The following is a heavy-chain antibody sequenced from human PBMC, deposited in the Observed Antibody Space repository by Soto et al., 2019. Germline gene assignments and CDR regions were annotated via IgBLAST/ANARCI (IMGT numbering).Heavy chain of an antibody. CDR3: ARGYCSSTSCSYFDY. CDR1: GGSISSGGYS. D-gene: IGHD2-2*01. J-gene: IGHJ4*02. CDR2: IYHSGST. V-gene: IGHV4-30-2*01. Sequence: SETLSLTCAVSGGSISSGGYSWSWIRQPPGKGLEWIGYIYHSGSTYYNPSLKSRVTISVDRSKNQFSLKLSSVTAADTAVYYCARGYCSSTSCSYFDYWGQGTLVTVSS.